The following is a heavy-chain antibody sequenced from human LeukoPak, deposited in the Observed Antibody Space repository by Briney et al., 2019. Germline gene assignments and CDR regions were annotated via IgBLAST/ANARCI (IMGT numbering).Heavy chain of an antibody. Sequence: AGGSLRLSCTASGFTFGDYAMSWFRQAPGKGLEWVGFIRSKAYGGTTEYAASVKGRFTISRDDSKSIAYLQMNSLKTEDTAVYYCTRVIAVAGYDFDYWGQGTLVTVSS. CDR2: IRSKAYGGTT. J-gene: IGHJ4*02. CDR1: GFTFGDYA. D-gene: IGHD6-19*01. V-gene: IGHV3-49*03. CDR3: TRVIAVAGYDFDY.